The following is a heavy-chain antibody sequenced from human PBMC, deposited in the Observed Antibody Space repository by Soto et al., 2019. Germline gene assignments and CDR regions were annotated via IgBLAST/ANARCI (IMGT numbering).Heavy chain of an antibody. CDR3: ARDRRFLEWLDY. V-gene: IGHV3-33*01. Sequence: QVQVVESGGGVVQPGRSLRLSCVASGFKFSTYGIHWVRQAPGKGLEWVAVIWFDGSNKYYGDSVKGRFTISRDNSKNTVYLQMNSLRVEDTAVYYCARDRRFLEWLDYWGQGTLVTVSS. D-gene: IGHD3-3*01. CDR1: GFKFSTYG. CDR2: IWFDGSNK. J-gene: IGHJ4*02.